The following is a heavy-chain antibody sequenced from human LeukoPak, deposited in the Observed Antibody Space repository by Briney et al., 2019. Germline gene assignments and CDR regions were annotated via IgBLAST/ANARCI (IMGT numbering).Heavy chain of an antibody. Sequence: SETLSLTCTVSGYSISSGYYWGWIWQPPGKGLEWIGSIYHSGSTYYNPSLKSRVTISVDTSKNQFSLKLSSVTAADTAVYYCARDHTVRDSSGYYRPQYAFDIWGQGTMVTVSS. CDR3: ARDHTVRDSSGYYRPQYAFDI. V-gene: IGHV4-38-2*02. CDR2: IYHSGST. CDR1: GYSISSGYY. D-gene: IGHD3-22*01. J-gene: IGHJ3*02.